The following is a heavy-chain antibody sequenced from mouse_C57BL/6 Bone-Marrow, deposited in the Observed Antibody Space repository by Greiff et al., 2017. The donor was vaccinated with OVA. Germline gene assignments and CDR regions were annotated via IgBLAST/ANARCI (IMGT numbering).Heavy chain of an antibody. CDR2: INPSSGYT. J-gene: IGHJ4*01. V-gene: IGHV1-7*01. CDR3: ARSYGSSYYAMDY. CDR1: GYTFTSYW. Sequence: VQVVESGAELAKPGASVKLSCKASGYTFTSYWMHWVKQRPGQGLEWIGYINPSSGYTKYNQKFKDKATLTADKSSSTAYMQLSSLTYEDSAVYYCARSYGSSYYAMDYWGQGTSVTVYS. D-gene: IGHD1-1*01.